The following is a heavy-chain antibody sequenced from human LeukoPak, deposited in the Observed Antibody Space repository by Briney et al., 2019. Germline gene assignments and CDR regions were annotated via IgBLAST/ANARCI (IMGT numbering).Heavy chain of an antibody. CDR1: GGSISSSSYY. V-gene: IGHV4-39*01. J-gene: IGHJ4*02. D-gene: IGHD6-13*01. CDR2: IYYSGST. Sequence: SETLSLTCTVSGGSISSSSYYWGWIRQPPGKGLEWIGSIYYSGSTYYNPSLKSRVTISVDTSKNQFSLKLGSVTAADTTVYYCARHGSIATGAFTHWGQGTLVTVSS. CDR3: ARHGSIATGAFTH.